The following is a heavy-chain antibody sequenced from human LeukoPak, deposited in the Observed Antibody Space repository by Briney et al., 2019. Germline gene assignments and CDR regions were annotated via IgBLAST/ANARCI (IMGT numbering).Heavy chain of an antibody. Sequence: ASVKVSCKASGGTFSSYTISWVRQAPGQGLEWMGRIIPILGIAKYAQKFQGRVTITADKSTSTAYMELSSLRSEDTAVYYCARFRYSSSSGLQGWFQNDAFDIWGQGTMVTVSS. D-gene: IGHD6-6*01. CDR3: ARFRYSSSSGLQGWFQNDAFDI. V-gene: IGHV1-69*02. CDR2: IIPILGIA. CDR1: GGTFSSYT. J-gene: IGHJ3*02.